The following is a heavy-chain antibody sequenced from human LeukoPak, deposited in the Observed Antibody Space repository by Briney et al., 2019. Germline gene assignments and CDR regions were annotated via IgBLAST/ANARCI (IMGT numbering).Heavy chain of an antibody. V-gene: IGHV4-39*01. CDR3: ARHTLSEDAVRGVTPIDP. Sequence: SETLSLTCTVSGGSISSSSYYWGWIRQPPGKGLEWIGSIYYSGSTYYNPSLKSRVTISVDTSKNQFSLKLSSVTAADTAVYYCARHTLSEDAVRGVTPIDPWGQGTLVTVSS. CDR1: GGSISSSSYY. CDR2: IYYSGST. D-gene: IGHD3-10*01. J-gene: IGHJ5*02.